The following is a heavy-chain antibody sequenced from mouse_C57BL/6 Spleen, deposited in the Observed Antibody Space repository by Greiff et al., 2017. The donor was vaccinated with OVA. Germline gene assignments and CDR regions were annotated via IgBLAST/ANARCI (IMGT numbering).Heavy chain of an antibody. CDR3: TRLLRSYYDY. D-gene: IGHD1-1*01. Sequence: VQLQQSGAELVRPGASVTLSCKASGYTFTDYEMHWVKQTPVHGLEWIGAIDPETGGTAYNQKFKGKAKLTADKSSSTAYMELRSLTSEDSAVYYCTRLLRSYYDYGGQGTTLTVAT. CDR1: GYTFTDYE. V-gene: IGHV1-15*01. J-gene: IGHJ2*01. CDR2: IDPETGGT.